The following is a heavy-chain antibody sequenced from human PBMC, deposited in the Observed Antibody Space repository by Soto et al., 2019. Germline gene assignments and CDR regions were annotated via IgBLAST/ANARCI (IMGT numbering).Heavy chain of an antibody. CDR1: GFTFSDYY. Sequence: GGSLRLSCAASGFTFSDYYMSWIRQAPGKGLEWVSYISSSSSYTNYADSVKGRFTISRDNAKNSLYLQMNSLRAEDTAVYYCARVYYDSSPYAFDIWGQGTMVTVSS. CDR3: ARVYYDSSPYAFDI. J-gene: IGHJ3*02. D-gene: IGHD3-22*01. V-gene: IGHV3-11*06. CDR2: ISSSSSYT.